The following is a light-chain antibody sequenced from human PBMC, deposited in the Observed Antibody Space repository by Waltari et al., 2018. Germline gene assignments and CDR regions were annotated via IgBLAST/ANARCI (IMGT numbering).Light chain of an antibody. CDR2: KAS. CDR1: QGISTW. V-gene: IGKV1-5*03. J-gene: IGKJ2*01. Sequence: DIQMTQSPSTLSASVGDRVTITCRASQGISTWLAWYQQKPGKAPKLLIYKASTLESGVPSRFSGIGSGTEFTLTISSLQPDDFATYYCQQYNSFPYTFGQGTKLDIK. CDR3: QQYNSFPYT.